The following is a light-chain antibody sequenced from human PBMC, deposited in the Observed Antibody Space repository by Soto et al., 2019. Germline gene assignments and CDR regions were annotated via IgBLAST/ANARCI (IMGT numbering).Light chain of an antibody. CDR2: KAS. J-gene: IGKJ1*01. CDR3: QHYNSYSEA. V-gene: IGKV1-5*03. CDR1: QTISSW. Sequence: DIQMTQAPSTLSGSVGDRVTITCRASQTISSWLAWYQQKPGKAPKLLIYKASTVKSGVPSRFSGSGSGTEFTLNISSLQPDDFATYYCQHYNSYSEAFGQGTNVELK.